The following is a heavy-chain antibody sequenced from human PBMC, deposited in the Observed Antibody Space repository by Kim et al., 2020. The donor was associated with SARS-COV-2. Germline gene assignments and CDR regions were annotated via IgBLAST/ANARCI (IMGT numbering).Heavy chain of an antibody. J-gene: IGHJ5*02. CDR3: SSRPCPNGLCTLPLDP. V-gene: IGHV3-73*01. D-gene: IGHD2-8*01. Sequence: ASVNGRFTMSRDHSKNTAYLQMNSLNTEDTAVYYCSSRPCPNGLCTLPLDPWGQGTLVTVSS.